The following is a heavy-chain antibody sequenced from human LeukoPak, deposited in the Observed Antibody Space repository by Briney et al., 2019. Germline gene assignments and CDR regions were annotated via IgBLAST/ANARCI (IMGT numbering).Heavy chain of an antibody. D-gene: IGHD4-11*01. CDR2: IFPSDSDT. CDR3: ARQPPYS. Sequence: PGGALEISCQGSGCIFTSNWIGWVRPVPGKGLEGVGMIFPSDSDTRYSPSFQGQVTISVDKSISTAYLQWYSLKASDTAMYYCARQPPYSWGQGTLVTVSS. J-gene: IGHJ4*02. V-gene: IGHV5-51*01. CDR1: GCIFTSNW.